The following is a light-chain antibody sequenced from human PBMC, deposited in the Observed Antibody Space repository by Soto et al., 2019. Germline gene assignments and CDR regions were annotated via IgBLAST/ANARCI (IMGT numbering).Light chain of an antibody. Sequence: QSVLTQPPSVSGAPGQRVTISCTGSSSNIGAVYDVHWYQRFPGTAPKLLIYGNNNRPSGVPDRFSGSKSDTSASLAITGLQPEDEADYYCQSFDNSLSGVVFGGGTKLTVL. V-gene: IGLV1-40*01. CDR2: GNN. J-gene: IGLJ3*02. CDR3: QSFDNSLSGVV. CDR1: SSNIGAVYD.